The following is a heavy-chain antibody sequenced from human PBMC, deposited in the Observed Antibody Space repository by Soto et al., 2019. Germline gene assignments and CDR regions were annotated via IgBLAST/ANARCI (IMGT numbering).Heavy chain of an antibody. CDR2: IYWDDDK. Sequence: QITLKESGPTLVKPTQTLTLTCTFSGFSLSTSGVGVGWIRQPPGKALEWLALIYWDDDKRYSPSLKSRLTITKDTSKNQVVLTMTNVDPVDTATYYCAHSPNQYDSSGYYFRDAFDIWGQGTMVTVSS. CDR3: AHSPNQYDSSGYYFRDAFDI. V-gene: IGHV2-5*02. J-gene: IGHJ3*02. D-gene: IGHD3-22*01. CDR1: GFSLSTSGVG.